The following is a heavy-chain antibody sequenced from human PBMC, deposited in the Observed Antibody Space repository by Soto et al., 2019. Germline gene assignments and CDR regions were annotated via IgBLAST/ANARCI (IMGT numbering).Heavy chain of an antibody. CDR3: ASHHYDGSGSYYENNRLDL. J-gene: IGHJ5*02. V-gene: IGHV4-39*01. CDR1: GGSISSSSYY. Sequence: SETLSLSCTVSGGSISSSSYYWGWIRQPPGKGLEWIGSIYYSGSTYYNPSLKSRVTISVDTSKNQFSLKLSSVTAADTAVYYCASHHYDGSGSYYENNRLDLWGQGTLDTGSS. CDR2: IYYSGST. D-gene: IGHD3-10*01.